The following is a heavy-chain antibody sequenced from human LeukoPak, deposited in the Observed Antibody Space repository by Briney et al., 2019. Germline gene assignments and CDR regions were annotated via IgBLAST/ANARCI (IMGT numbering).Heavy chain of an antibody. CDR1: GGSISSYY. CDR3: AREIRLDYYDSSGYYYRDAFDI. J-gene: IGHJ3*02. CDR2: IYYSGST. V-gene: IGHV4-59*01. Sequence: PSETLSLTCTVSGGSISSYYWSWTRQPPGKGLEWIGCIYYSGSTNYNPSLKSRVTISVDTSKDQFSLKLSSVTAADTAVYYCAREIRLDYYDSSGYYYRDAFDIWGQGTMVTVSS. D-gene: IGHD3-22*01.